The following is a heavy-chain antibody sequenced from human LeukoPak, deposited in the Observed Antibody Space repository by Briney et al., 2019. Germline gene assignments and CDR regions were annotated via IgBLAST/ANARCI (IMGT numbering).Heavy chain of an antibody. V-gene: IGHV7-4-1*02. D-gene: IGHD3-16*01. CDR1: GYTFTNYA. CDR3: ASMGADSFDY. Sequence: GASVKVSCKTSGYTFTNYAINWVRQAPGQGLEFMGWLNTGTGNPTYAQDFTGRSVFSLDTSVSTAYLQISTLKPDDTAVYYCASMGADSFDYWGQGTLVTVSS. CDR2: LNTGTGNP. J-gene: IGHJ4*02.